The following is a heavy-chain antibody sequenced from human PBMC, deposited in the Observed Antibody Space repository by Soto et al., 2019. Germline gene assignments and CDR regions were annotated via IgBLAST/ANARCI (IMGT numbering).Heavy chain of an antibody. J-gene: IGHJ4*02. CDR1: GGSISSGDYY. V-gene: IGHV4-30-4*01. CDR2: IYYSGST. Sequence: PSETLSLTCTVSGGSISSGDYYWSWIRQPPGKGLEWIGYIYYSGSTYYNPSLKSRVTISVDTSKSQFSLKLSSVTAADTAVYYCARTIYYGPYYFDYWGQGTLVTVSS. D-gene: IGHD3-10*01. CDR3: ARTIYYGPYYFDY.